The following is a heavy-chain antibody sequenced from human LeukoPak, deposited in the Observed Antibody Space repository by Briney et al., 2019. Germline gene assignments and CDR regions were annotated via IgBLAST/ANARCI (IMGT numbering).Heavy chain of an antibody. V-gene: IGHV3-11*01. J-gene: IGHJ6*03. CDR1: GFTFSDYY. CDR2: ISSSATAI. CDR3: ARAGDGVSFHMDV. Sequence: GGSLRLSCAASGFTFSDYYMSWIRQAPGKGLEWISYISSSATAIFYADSVKGRFTIFRDNAKNSLYLQMNSLGAEDTAVYYCARAGDGVSFHMDVWGKGTTVTISS. D-gene: IGHD7-27*01.